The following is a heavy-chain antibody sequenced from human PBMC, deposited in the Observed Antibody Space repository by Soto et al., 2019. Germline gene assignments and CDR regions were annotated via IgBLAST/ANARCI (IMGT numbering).Heavy chain of an antibody. V-gene: IGHV3-30*18. CDR2: ISYDGSNK. D-gene: IGHD1-26*01. CDR3: AKDLVPDHRYSGSYSPLDY. Sequence: GGSLRLSCAASGFTFSSYGMHWVRQAPGKGLEWVAVISYDGSNKYYADSVKGRFTISRDNSKNTLYLQMNSLRAEDTAVYYCAKDLVPDHRYSGSYSPLDYWGQGTLVTVSS. J-gene: IGHJ4*02. CDR1: GFTFSSYG.